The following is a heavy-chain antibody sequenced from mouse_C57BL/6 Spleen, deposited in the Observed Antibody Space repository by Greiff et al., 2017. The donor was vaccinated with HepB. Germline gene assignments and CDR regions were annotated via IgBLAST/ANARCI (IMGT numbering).Heavy chain of an antibody. CDR3: AYSNYEDYAMDY. J-gene: IGHJ4*01. CDR1: GYTFTSYW. V-gene: IGHV1-74*01. CDR2: IHPSDSDT. D-gene: IGHD2-5*01. Sequence: VHLQQSGAELVKPGASVKVSCKASGYTFTSYWMHWVKQRPGQGLEWIGRIHPSDSDTNYNQKFKGKATLTVDKSSSTAYMQLSSLTSEDSAVYYCAYSNYEDYAMDYWGQGTSVTVSS.